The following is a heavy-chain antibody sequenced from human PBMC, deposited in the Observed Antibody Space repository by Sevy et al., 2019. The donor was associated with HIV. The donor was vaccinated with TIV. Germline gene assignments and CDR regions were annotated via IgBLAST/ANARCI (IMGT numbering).Heavy chain of an antibody. J-gene: IGHJ4*02. CDR2: IYYSGSP. D-gene: IGHD6-19*01. CDR3: ARSQISAAANSGWFLLDS. CDR1: GGSINDNNYY. V-gene: IGHV4-39*01. Sequence: SETLSLTCTVSGGSINDNNYYWAWIRQPPGKGLEWIGSIYYSGSPYYNPSVESRLTMSVDTSKNQFHLNFKSVTAADAAVYFCARSQISAAANSGWFLLDSWGQGTLVTVSS.